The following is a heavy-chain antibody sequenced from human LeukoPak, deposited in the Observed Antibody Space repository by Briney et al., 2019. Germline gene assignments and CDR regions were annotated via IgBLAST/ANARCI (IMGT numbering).Heavy chain of an antibody. CDR2: ISGSGGTR. Sequence: GGSLRLSCAASGFVFSVYEMYWVRQAPGKGLEWVSYISGSGGTRYYADPVKGRFTISRDNAKNSLYLQMNSLRAEDTAVYYCATLTVASSFDYWGQGTLVTVSS. V-gene: IGHV3-48*03. J-gene: IGHJ4*02. D-gene: IGHD6-19*01. CDR1: GFVFSVYE. CDR3: ATLTVASSFDY.